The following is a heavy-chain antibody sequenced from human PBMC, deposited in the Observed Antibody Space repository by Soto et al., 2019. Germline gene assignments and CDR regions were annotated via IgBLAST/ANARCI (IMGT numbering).Heavy chain of an antibody. CDR1: GGSISSGDYY. CDR2: IYYSGTT. V-gene: IGHV4-30-4*01. Sequence: QVQLQESGPGLVKPSQTLSLTCTVSGGSISSGDYYWSWIRQPPGKGLDWIGYIYYSGTTYYNPSLKRRVTISVETSKNQFSLKLSSVTAADTAVYYCARAYYDILAGYYRFFGYWGQGTLVTVSS. J-gene: IGHJ4*02. D-gene: IGHD3-9*01. CDR3: ARAYYDILAGYYRFFGY.